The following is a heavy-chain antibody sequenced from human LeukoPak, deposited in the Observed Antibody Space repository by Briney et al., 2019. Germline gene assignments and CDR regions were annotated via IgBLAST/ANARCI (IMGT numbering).Heavy chain of an antibody. Sequence: PSETLSLTCAVYGGSFSDYYWTWIRQPPGKGLEWIAEINHSGSTNYNPSLKSRVTISVDTSKNQFSLKLTSVTAADTAVYYCAGRGYYYASGVPVWGQGTLVTVSS. CDR1: GGSFSDYY. D-gene: IGHD3-10*01. CDR2: INHSGST. J-gene: IGHJ4*02. CDR3: AGRGYYYASGVPV. V-gene: IGHV4-34*01.